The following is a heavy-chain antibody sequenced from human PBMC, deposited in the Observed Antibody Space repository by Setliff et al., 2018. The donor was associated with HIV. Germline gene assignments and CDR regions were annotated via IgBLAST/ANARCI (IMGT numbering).Heavy chain of an antibody. CDR1: GFTFSYHA. CDR2: ISWDGATV. V-gene: IGHV3-20*04. Sequence: GGSLRLSCAASGFTFSYHAMTWVRQAPGKGLEWVSTISWDGATVVYADSVKGRFTISRDNAKNSLYLQMNSLRAEDTAVYYCARARGTNWPFDYWGQGTLVTVSS. D-gene: IGHD1-1*01. CDR3: ARARGTNWPFDY. J-gene: IGHJ4*02.